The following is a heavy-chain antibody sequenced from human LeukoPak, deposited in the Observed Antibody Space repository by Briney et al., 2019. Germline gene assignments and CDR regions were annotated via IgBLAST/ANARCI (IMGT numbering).Heavy chain of an antibody. J-gene: IGHJ6*02. CDR2: IYPRDSDT. CDR1: GYSFPNYW. V-gene: IGHV5-51*01. D-gene: IGHD3-16*01. CDR3: ARHKASVFYYYGMDV. Sequence: GESLKISCKGSGYSFPNYWIAWVRQMPGKGLEWMGIIYPRDSDTRYSPSFEGQVTISVDKSISTAFLQWSSLKASDSAMYYCARHKASVFYYYGMDVWGQGTTVTVSS.